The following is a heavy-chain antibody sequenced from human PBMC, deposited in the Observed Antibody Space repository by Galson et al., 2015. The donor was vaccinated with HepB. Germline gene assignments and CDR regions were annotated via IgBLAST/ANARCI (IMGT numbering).Heavy chain of an antibody. D-gene: IGHD6-13*01. CDR1: GYTFTNYW. CDR2: IYPGNSDT. J-gene: IGHJ4*02. Sequence: QSGAEVKKPGESLKISCKGSGYTFTNYWIGWVRQMPGKGLEWMGIIYPGNSDTKYNPSFQGQVTISVDRSINTVYLQWSSLKASDTAMYYCASPQNPYSSSWFYALYWSQGTLVTVSS. CDR3: ASPQNPYSSSWFYALY. V-gene: IGHV5-51*01.